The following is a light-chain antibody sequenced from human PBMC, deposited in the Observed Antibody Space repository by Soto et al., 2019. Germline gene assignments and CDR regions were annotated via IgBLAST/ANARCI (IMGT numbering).Light chain of an antibody. J-gene: IGKJ1*01. Sequence: EIVLTQSPGTLSLSPGERATLSCRASQTITPTFLAWYQQKPGQAPRLLIFGASSRATDIPDRFSGSGSGTDFNLTISKLEPEDFAVYYCHQYGSSPQTFGQGTKVDIK. CDR2: GAS. CDR3: HQYGSSPQT. CDR1: QTITPTF. V-gene: IGKV3-20*01.